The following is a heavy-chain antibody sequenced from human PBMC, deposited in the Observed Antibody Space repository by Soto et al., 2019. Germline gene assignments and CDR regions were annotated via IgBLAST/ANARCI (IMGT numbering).Heavy chain of an antibody. CDR3: VRDSGAKLSSS. CDR2: IVPIYRTA. D-gene: IGHD6-13*01. CDR1: GGTFSSYR. V-gene: IGHV1-69*01. Sequence: QVQLVQSGAEVQKPGSSVKVSCKASGGTFSSYRINWVRQAPGQGLEWVGGIVPIYRTADYAQKFQGRATITADESARTSYMELRSLKSQDTAVYYCVRDSGAKLSSSWGQGTLVTVSS. J-gene: IGHJ4*02.